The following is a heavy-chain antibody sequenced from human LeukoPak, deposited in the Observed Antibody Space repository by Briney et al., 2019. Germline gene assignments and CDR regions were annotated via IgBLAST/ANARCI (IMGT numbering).Heavy chain of an antibody. V-gene: IGHV1-2*06. CDR1: GYTFTGYY. D-gene: IGHD2-2*01. CDR2: NNPNSGGT. J-gene: IGHJ6*03. Sequence: ASVKVSCKASGYTFTGYYMHWVRQAPGQGLEWMGRNNPNSGGTNYAQKFQGRVTMTRDTSISTAYMELSRLRSDDTAVYYCARDLLYSEVVPAAMLTYYHYMDVWGKGTTVTVSS. CDR3: ARDLLYSEVVPAAMLTYYHYMDV.